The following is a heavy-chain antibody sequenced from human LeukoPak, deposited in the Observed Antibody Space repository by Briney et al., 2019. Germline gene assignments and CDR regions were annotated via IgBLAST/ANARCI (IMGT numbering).Heavy chain of an antibody. CDR1: GYTFTSYD. D-gene: IGHD6-19*01. CDR2: MNPNSGNT. J-gene: IGHJ6*03. V-gene: IGHV1-8*03. CDR3: ARGFFGSGWYGYYYMDV. Sequence: GASVKVSCKASGYTFTSYDINWVRQATGQGLEWMGWMNPNSGNTGYAQKFQGRVTITRNTSISTAHMELSSLRSEDTAVYYCARGFFGSGWYGYYYMDVWGKGTTVTVSS.